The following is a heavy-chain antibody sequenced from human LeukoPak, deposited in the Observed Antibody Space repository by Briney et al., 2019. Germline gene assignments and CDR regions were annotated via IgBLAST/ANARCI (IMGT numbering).Heavy chain of an antibody. J-gene: IGHJ6*03. CDR3: ARTQDVTYFYYYMDV. Sequence: ASVMVSCKSSGYTFSHYGYGWVRQAPGQGLEGMGWISAYNGNTHYAQKFQGRVTMTTDIPASTAYMEVRSLRSDDTAMYFCARTQDVTYFYYYMDVWGKGTTVTVSS. CDR1: GYTFSHYG. CDR2: ISAYNGNT. D-gene: IGHD2-21*02. V-gene: IGHV1-18*01.